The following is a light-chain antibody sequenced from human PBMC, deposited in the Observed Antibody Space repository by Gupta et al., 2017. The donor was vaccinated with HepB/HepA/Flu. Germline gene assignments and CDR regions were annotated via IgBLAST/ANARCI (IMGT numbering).Light chain of an antibody. V-gene: IGLV2-14*03. CDR3: SSDTGSITYV. J-gene: IGLJ1*01. CDR2: DVS. CDR1: SSDIGNYKY. Sequence: QSALTQPASVYGSPEQSITLSGTGTSSDIGNYKYVSWYQHHPGTAPKLMIYDVSNRPSGVSNRFSGSKSGSTASLTIAGLQTEDEADYYCSSDTGSITYVFGTGTKVTVL.